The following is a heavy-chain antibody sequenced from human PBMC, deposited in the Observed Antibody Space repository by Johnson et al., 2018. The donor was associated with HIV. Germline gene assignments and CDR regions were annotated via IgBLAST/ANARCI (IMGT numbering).Heavy chain of an antibody. CDR1: GFTFSSYG. V-gene: IGHV3-30*03. Sequence: QVQLVESGGGVAQPGRSLRLSCAASGFTFSSYGIHWVRQAPGKGLEWVAAISYDGSRSDYGASVKGRFTISRDNSKNILYLQMNSLRAEDTAVYYCARVSAVEGAGGWLLLRVYASDAFDIWGQGTMVTVSS. J-gene: IGHJ3*02. D-gene: IGHD2-8*01. CDR3: ARVSAVEGAGGWLLLRVYASDAFDI. CDR2: ISYDGSRS.